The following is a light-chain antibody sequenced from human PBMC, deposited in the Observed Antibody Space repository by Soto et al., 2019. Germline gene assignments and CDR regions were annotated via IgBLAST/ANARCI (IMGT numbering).Light chain of an antibody. J-gene: IGKJ5*01. CDR2: DAS. Sequence: EIVLTQSPATLSLSPGERATLSCRASQSVSSYLAWYQQKPGLAPRLLIYDASNRATGIPARFSGSGSGTDFTLTISSLEPEDFAVYYCQQRSNWQDTFGQGTRLEIK. CDR1: QSVSSY. V-gene: IGKV3-11*01. CDR3: QQRSNWQDT.